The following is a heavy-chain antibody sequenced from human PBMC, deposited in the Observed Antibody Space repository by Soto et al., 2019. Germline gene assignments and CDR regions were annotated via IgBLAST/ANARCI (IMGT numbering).Heavy chain of an antibody. CDR3: ARGEVIIAAAAVDY. D-gene: IGHD6-13*01. CDR2: IIPILGIA. J-gene: IGHJ4*02. Sequence: QVQLVQSGAEVKKPGSSVKVSCKASGGTFSSYTISWVRQAPGQGLEWMGRIIPILGIANYAQKFQGRVTITADKSTSTAYMELSSLRSEDTAVYYCARGEVIIAAAAVDYWGQGTLVTVSS. V-gene: IGHV1-69*02. CDR1: GGTFSSYT.